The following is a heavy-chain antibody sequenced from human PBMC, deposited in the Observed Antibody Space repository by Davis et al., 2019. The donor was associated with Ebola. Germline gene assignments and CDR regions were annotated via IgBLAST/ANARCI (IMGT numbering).Heavy chain of an antibody. CDR1: RYTFIDHY. CDR2: FNPRYGGT. V-gene: IGHV1-2*04. Sequence: ASVTVSCKASRYTFIDHYIHWVRQAPGQGLAWRGWFNPRYGGTKYAQKFQGWVTMTWDTSINTAYMELSRLTSDDTAVYYCARGPNGMDVWGQGTMVTVSS. J-gene: IGHJ6*02. CDR3: ARGPNGMDV.